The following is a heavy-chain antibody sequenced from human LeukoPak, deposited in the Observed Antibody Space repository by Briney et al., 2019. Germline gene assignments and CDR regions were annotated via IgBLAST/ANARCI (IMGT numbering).Heavy chain of an antibody. CDR1: GYTFTSYG. CDR2: ISAYNGNT. Sequence: GASVKVSCKASGYTFTSYGISWVRQAPGQGLEWMGWISAYNGNTNYAQKLQGRVTMTTDTSTSTAYMELRGLRSDDTAVYYCARVKGDYDILTGYHIFDIWGQGTMVTVSS. J-gene: IGHJ3*02. CDR3: ARVKGDYDILTGYHIFDI. D-gene: IGHD3-9*01. V-gene: IGHV1-18*01.